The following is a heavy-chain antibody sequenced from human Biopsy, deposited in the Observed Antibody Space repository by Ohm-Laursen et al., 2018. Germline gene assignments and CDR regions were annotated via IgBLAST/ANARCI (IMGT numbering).Heavy chain of an antibody. J-gene: IGHJ4*02. CDR2: IYYSGNT. Sequence: SQTLSLTCTVSGGSVSSGGFYWSWIRQHPGKGLEWIRYIYYSGNTNYNPSLKSRVTMSVDTSKNQFSLKVYSVTAADTAIYYCATTTMDTSGWYGNYFDSWGQGALVTVSS. CDR3: ATTTMDTSGWYGNYFDS. V-gene: IGHV4-31*03. D-gene: IGHD6-19*01. CDR1: GGSVSSGGFY.